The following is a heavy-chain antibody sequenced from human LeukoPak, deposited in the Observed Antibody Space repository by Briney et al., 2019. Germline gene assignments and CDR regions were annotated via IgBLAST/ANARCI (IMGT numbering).Heavy chain of an antibody. CDR2: ISYTGIA. J-gene: IGHJ6*04. Sequence: SETLSLTCTVSGGSVSRPRHYWSWIRQPPGNGLEWIGFISYTGIALHNPSLESRVPISLDKPNSHSTLRLSCVTDADTAVYYCARIPWREGLMSHYGMDVWGKGATVTVSS. CDR3: ARIPWREGLMSHYGMDV. CDR1: GGSVSRPRHY. D-gene: IGHD2-21*01. V-gene: IGHV4-61*03.